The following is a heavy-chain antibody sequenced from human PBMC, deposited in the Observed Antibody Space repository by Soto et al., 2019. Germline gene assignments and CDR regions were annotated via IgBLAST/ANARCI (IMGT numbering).Heavy chain of an antibody. Sequence: GASVKVSCKASGYTFTVYYMHWVRQAPGQGLEWMGWINPKSGGTMYPQKFQGRVTMTWDTSISTAYMALTRLRSDDTAVYYCARTFQGFLEWSPYFDYWGQGTLVTVSS. CDR2: INPKSGGT. V-gene: IGHV1-2*02. D-gene: IGHD3-3*01. J-gene: IGHJ4*02. CDR1: GYTFTVYY. CDR3: ARTFQGFLEWSPYFDY.